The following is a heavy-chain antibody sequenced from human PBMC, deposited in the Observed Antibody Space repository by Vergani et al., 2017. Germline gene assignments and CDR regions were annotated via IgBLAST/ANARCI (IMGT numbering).Heavy chain of an antibody. CDR3: VRDQVTMLRGSDALDI. J-gene: IGHJ3*02. Sequence: EVQLVESGGDLVQPGRSLRLSCTASGFTFGYYAMDWFRQAPGQGLEWVGGIRSKAYGHATIYAASVKGRFTISRDYSKSIAYLQMNNLQTEDTAMYYCVRDQVTMLRGSDALDIWGQGTMVTVSS. CDR2: IRSKAYGHAT. CDR1: GFTFGYYA. V-gene: IGHV3-49*03. D-gene: IGHD3-10*01.